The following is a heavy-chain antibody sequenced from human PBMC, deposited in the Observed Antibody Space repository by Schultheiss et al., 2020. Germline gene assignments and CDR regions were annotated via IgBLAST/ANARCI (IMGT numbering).Heavy chain of an antibody. CDR2: ISSSSSYI. D-gene: IGHD5-18*01. CDR1: GFTFDDYT. V-gene: IGHV3-21*01. CDR3: ARVPINSYDLYYYYYGMDV. Sequence: GGSLRLSCAASGFTFDDYTMHWVRQAPGKGLEWVSSISSSSSYIYYADSVKGRFTISRDNAKNSLYLQMNSLRAEDTAVYYCARVPINSYDLYYYYYGMDVWGQGTTVTVSS. J-gene: IGHJ6*02.